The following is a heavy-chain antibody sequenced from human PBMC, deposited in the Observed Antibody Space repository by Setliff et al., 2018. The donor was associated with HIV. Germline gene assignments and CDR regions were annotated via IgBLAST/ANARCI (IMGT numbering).Heavy chain of an antibody. V-gene: IGHV4-61*09. Sequence: PSETLSLTCSVSGDSISSGSYYWSWIRLPAGKGLEWIGQIHTTGSTNYNPSLKSRLTISIDTSKNQFSLNLDSVTTTDTAVYYCARRSFGSGRIDPWGQGTLVTVSS. CDR3: ARRSFGSGRIDP. CDR1: GDSISSGSYY. D-gene: IGHD6-19*01. CDR2: IHTTGST. J-gene: IGHJ5*02.